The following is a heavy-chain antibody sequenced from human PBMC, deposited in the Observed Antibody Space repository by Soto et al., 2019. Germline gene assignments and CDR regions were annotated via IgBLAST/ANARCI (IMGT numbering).Heavy chain of an antibody. CDR1: GGSMSGYH. D-gene: IGHD2-15*01. Sequence: QVQLQESGPGLVKPSETLSLTCTVSGGSMSGYHWTWIRQSPGKALEFIGSVFASGSTKSNPSLRSRVAMSMDASKNQFSLTLSSVTATDSGVYYCASCLNSAGSCLRFLRWGQGTLVTVSS. V-gene: IGHV4-59*01. CDR2: VFASGST. J-gene: IGHJ1*01. CDR3: ASCLNSAGSCLRFLR.